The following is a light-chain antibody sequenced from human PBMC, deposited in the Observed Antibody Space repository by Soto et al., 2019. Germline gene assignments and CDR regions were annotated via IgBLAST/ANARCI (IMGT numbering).Light chain of an antibody. Sequence: DIVMTQSPLSLPVTPGEPASISCRSSQSLLHSNGYNYLDWYLQKPWQSPQLLIFLGSNRASGVPDMFSGRGSDTDFTLKIRRVEAEDVGFYYCMQALQTPWTFGQGTKVEIK. CDR2: LGS. CDR3: MQALQTPWT. CDR1: QSLLHSNGYNY. J-gene: IGKJ1*01. V-gene: IGKV2-28*01.